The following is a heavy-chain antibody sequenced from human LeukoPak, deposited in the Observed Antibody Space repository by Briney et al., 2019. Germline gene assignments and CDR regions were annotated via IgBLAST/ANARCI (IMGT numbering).Heavy chain of an antibody. CDR1: GYLIRNGYF. CDR2: VYHNGSA. J-gene: IGHJ4*02. V-gene: IGHV4-38-2*02. CDR3: ARLSSWFVAF. D-gene: IGHD6-13*01. Sequence: SETLSLMCSVSGYLIRNGYFWGWIRHPPGKGLEWISIVYHNGSAYYNPSLKSRASISVDTSSNQFSLTLTSVSVADTAVYHCARLSSWFVAFWGQGSQVTVSS.